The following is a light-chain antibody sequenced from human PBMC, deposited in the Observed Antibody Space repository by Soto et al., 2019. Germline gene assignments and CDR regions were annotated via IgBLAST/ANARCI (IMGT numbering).Light chain of an antibody. CDR1: QGISSW. CDR3: EQANSFPIT. J-gene: IGKJ5*01. CDR2: AAS. Sequence: DIQMTQSPSSVSASVGDRVTITCRASQGISSWLAWCQQKPGKAPKLLIYAASSLQSGVPSRFSGSGSGTDFTLTISSLQPEDFATYYGEQANSFPITFGQGTRLEIK. V-gene: IGKV1-12*01.